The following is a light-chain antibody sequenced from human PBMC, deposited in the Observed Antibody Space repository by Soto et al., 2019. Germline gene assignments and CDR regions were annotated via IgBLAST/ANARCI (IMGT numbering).Light chain of an antibody. Sequence: DIQLTPSPSFLSASLGDRGTITCRASRGISSYLAWYQQKPGKAPKLLIYAASTLHTGVPSRFSGSGSGTEFTLTISSLQPEDFATYYCQQLNSYLITFGQGTRLEI. J-gene: IGKJ5*01. CDR3: QQLNSYLIT. CDR1: RGISSY. CDR2: AAS. V-gene: IGKV1-9*01.